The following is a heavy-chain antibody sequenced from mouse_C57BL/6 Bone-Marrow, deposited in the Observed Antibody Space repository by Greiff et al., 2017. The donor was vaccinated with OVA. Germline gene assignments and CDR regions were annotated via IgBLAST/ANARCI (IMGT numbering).Heavy chain of an antibody. Sequence: VQLKESGGGLVKPGGSLKLSCAASGFTFSSYAMSWVRQTPEKRLEWVATISDGGSYTYYPDNVKGRFTISRDNAKNNLYLQMSHLKSEDTAMYYCARGWLEDYWGQGTTLTVSS. V-gene: IGHV5-4*01. CDR1: GFTFSSYA. CDR2: ISDGGSYT. J-gene: IGHJ2*01. D-gene: IGHD2-3*01. CDR3: ARGWLEDY.